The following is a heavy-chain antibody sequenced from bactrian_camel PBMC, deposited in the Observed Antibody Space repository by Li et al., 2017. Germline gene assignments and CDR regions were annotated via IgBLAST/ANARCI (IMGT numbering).Heavy chain of an antibody. D-gene: IGHD2*01. CDR1: GATVDQNC. V-gene: IGHV3S63*01. Sequence: HVQLVESGGGSVHAGDSLKLSCAAAGATVDQNCMAWFRQAPGKEREGVASIHTIGGHTYVAGSVKGRFTISRDNAVNTVYLTMNNLKPDDTAVYYCAADVNGYWRGQTDGRSLLQEEMYEYWGQGTQVTVS. J-gene: IGHJ4*01. CDR2: IHTIGGHT. CDR3: AADVNGYWRGQTDGRSLLQEEMYEY.